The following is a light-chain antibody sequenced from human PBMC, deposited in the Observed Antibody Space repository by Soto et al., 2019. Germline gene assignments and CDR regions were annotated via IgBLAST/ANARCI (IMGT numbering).Light chain of an antibody. CDR3: SSYTSSSTLEVV. CDR2: DVS. V-gene: IGLV2-14*01. CDR1: SSDVGGYNY. Sequence: QSALTQPASVSGSPRQSITISCTGTSSDVGGYNYVSWYQQHPGKAPKLMIYDVSTRPSGVSNRFSGSKSGNTASLTISGLQAEDEADYYCSSYTSSSTLEVVFGGGTKLTVL. J-gene: IGLJ2*01.